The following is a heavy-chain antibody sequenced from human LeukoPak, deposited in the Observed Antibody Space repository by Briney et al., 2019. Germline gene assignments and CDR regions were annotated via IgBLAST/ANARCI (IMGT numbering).Heavy chain of an antibody. CDR3: ARLVRDYAFDI. Sequence: SETLSLTCTVSGGPISSYYWSWIRQPPGKGLEWIGYIYYSGSTNYNPSLKSRVTISVDTFKNQFSLKLSSVTAADTAVYYCARLVRDYAFDIWGQGTMVTVSS. D-gene: IGHD3-10*01. CDR2: IYYSGST. CDR1: GGPISSYY. V-gene: IGHV4-59*08. J-gene: IGHJ3*02.